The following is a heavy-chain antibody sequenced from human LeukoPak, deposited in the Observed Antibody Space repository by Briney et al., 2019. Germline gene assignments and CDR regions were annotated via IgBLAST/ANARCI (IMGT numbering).Heavy chain of an antibody. D-gene: IGHD6-19*01. V-gene: IGHV3-7*01. CDR3: ARDHTVDGLVFDY. CDR2: IKQDGSEK. J-gene: IGHJ4*02. CDR1: GFTFSDFW. Sequence: GGSLRLSCAASGFTFSDFWMNWVRQAPGKGLEWVASIKQDGSEKYYVDSVEGRFSISRDNAKSSLHLQMNSLRAEDTAVYYCARDHTVDGLVFDYWGQGILVTVSS.